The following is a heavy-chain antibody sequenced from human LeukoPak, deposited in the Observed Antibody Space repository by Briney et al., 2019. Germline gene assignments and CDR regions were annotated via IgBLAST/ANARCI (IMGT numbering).Heavy chain of an antibody. J-gene: IGHJ4*02. CDR3: ARGRHGDHVSLFEY. D-gene: IGHD3-10*02. V-gene: IGHV4-39*01. Sequence: SETLSLTCAVSGGSISSNSYYWGWIRQPPGKGLEWIGSIYYSGSTYYNPSLKSRVTISVDTSKNQFSLQLNSVTPEDTAVYFCARGRHGDHVSLFEYWGQGTLVTVSS. CDR2: IYYSGST. CDR1: GGSISSNSYY.